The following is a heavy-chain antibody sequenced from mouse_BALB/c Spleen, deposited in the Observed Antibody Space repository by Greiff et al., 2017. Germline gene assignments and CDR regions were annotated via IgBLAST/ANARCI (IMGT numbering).Heavy chain of an antibody. Sequence: QVQLQQPGAELVKPGASVKLSCKASGYTFTSYWMHWVKQRPGQGLEWIGEINPSNGRTNYNEKFKSKATLTVDKSSSTAYMQLSSLTSEDSAVYYCARGAYDGYYVGAMDYWGQGTSVTVSS. CDR3: ARGAYDGYYVGAMDY. D-gene: IGHD2-3*01. V-gene: IGHV1S81*02. J-gene: IGHJ4*01. CDR1: GYTFTSYW. CDR2: INPSNGRT.